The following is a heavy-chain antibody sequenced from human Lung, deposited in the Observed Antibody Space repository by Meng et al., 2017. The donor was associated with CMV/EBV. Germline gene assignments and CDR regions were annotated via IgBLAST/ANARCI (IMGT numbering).Heavy chain of an antibody. V-gene: IGHV1-2*02. CDR1: GYTFSGYY. CDR2: INPKSGDT. CDR3: ARDFLDYGGWFDP. J-gene: IGHJ5*02. D-gene: IGHD4/OR15-4a*01. Sequence: ASVKVSCKASGYTFSGYYIHWVRQAPGQGLEWIGWINPKSGDTKYEQRFQGRVSVTRDTSITTAYMELSSLRSDDTAVYYCARDFLDYGGWFDPWGQGTLVTVSS.